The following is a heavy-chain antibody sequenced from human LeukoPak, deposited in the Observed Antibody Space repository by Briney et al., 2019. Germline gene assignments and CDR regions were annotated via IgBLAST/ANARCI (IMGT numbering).Heavy chain of an antibody. V-gene: IGHV4-59*12. CDR1: GGSISSYY. CDR2: IYYSGST. CDR3: ARANRIYGSGHYVFDY. D-gene: IGHD3-10*01. J-gene: IGHJ4*02. Sequence: SETLSLTCPVSGGSISSYYWSWIRQPPGKGLEWIGYIYYSGSTNYNPSLKSRVTISVDRSKNQFSLKLSSVTAADTAVYYCARANRIYGSGHYVFDYWGQGTLVTVSS.